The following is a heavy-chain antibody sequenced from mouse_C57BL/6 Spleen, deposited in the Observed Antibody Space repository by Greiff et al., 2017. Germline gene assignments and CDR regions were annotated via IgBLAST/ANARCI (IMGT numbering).Heavy chain of an antibody. CDR2: LSSGGGYT. J-gene: IGHJ4*01. CDR3: ARRITGVQRFSYAMDY. CDR1: GFTFSSYG. Sequence: EVQRVESGGDLVKPGGSLKLSCAASGFTFSSYGMSWVRQTPDKRLEWVATLSSGGGYTYYPDRVKGRFNISRDDAKNTLNLQMSRLKSEDTAMYYCARRITGVQRFSYAMDYWGQGTSITVSS. V-gene: IGHV5-6*01. D-gene: IGHD1-3*01.